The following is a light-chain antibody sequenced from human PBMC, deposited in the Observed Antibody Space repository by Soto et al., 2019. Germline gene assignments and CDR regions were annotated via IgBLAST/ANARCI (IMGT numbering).Light chain of an antibody. CDR3: GSYASSTAPYV. CDR1: SSDVGGYNY. V-gene: IGLV2-14*03. CDR2: DVS. Sequence: QSALTQPASVSGSPGQSITISCTGTSSDVGGYNYVSWYQQHPGKAPKLMIYDVSYRPSGVSNRFSGSKSGNTASPTVSGLQAEDAADYYCGSYASSTAPYVFGTGTKVTVL. J-gene: IGLJ1*01.